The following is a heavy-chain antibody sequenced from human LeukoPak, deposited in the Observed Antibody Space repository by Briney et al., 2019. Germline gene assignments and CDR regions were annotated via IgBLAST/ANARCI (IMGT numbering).Heavy chain of an antibody. CDR1: GGSISSSPYY. Sequence: SETLSLTCTVSGGSISSSPYYWGWVRQPPGKGLEWIGSIYYSGNTYYNPSLKGRVTISVDTSKNQFSLKLSSVTAADTAVYYCARDFLGAGTVGATSGYWGQGTLVTVSS. V-gene: IGHV4-39*02. CDR2: IYYSGNT. D-gene: IGHD1-26*01. CDR3: ARDFLGAGTVGATSGY. J-gene: IGHJ4*02.